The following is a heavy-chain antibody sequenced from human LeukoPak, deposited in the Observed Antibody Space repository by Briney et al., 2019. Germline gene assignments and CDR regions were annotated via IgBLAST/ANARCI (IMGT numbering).Heavy chain of an antibody. Sequence: GGSLRLSCAASGFTFSSYGMHWVRQAPGKGLEWVAVISYDGSNKYYADSVKGRFTISRDNSKNTLYLQMNSLRAEDTAVYYCAKGGRLMVYSSDYWGQGTLVTVSS. CDR2: ISYDGSNK. D-gene: IGHD2-8*01. J-gene: IGHJ4*02. CDR1: GFTFSSYG. CDR3: AKGGRLMVYSSDY. V-gene: IGHV3-30*18.